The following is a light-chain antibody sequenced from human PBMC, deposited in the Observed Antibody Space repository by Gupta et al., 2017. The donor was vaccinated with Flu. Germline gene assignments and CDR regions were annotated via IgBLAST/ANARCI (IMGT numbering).Light chain of an antibody. V-gene: IGKV3-11*01. CDR1: QTIGNS. CDR2: DAS. CDR3: QHRDTGPPSYT. Sequence: TLSLSPGERASRSCNSSQTIGNSLTWYQHKPGQAPRLLMYDASTRATGVPGRFRGSGAGTGFTLTISNLDPEDFAVYYCQHRDTGPPSYTFGLGTKLEI. J-gene: IGKJ2*01.